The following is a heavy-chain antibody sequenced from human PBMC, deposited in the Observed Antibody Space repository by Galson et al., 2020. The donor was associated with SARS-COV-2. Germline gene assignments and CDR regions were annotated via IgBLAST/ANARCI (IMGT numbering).Heavy chain of an antibody. CDR3: ARRRAVAGTPIDY. J-gene: IGHJ4*02. V-gene: IGHV3-11*01. CDR1: GFTFSDYS. D-gene: IGHD6-19*01. CDR2: ISRSGSTI. Sequence: GGSLRLSCAASGFTFSDYSMSWIRQAPGKGLEWVSYISRSGSTIYYADSVKGRFTISRDHAKNSLYLQMNSLRAEDTAVYYWARRRAVAGTPIDYWGQGTLVTVSS.